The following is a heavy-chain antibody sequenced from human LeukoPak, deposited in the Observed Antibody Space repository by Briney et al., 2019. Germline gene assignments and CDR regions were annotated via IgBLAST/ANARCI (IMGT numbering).Heavy chain of an antibody. D-gene: IGHD5-18*01. CDR1: GFTFSSYA. CDR3: ARDRVDTVVSAPNFHYGMDV. V-gene: IGHV3-23*01. CDR2: ISGSGGST. J-gene: IGHJ6*02. Sequence: GGSLRLSCAASGFTFSSYAMSWVRQAPGKGLEWVSAISGSGGSTFYADSVKGRFTMSRDNSKNTLYLQMNSLRAEDTTVYYCARDRVDTVVSAPNFHYGMDVWGQGTTVTVAS.